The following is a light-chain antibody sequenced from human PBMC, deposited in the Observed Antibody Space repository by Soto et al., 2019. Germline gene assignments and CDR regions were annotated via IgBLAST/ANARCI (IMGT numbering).Light chain of an antibody. CDR3: QQYGSSSIT. Sequence: EIVLTQSPGTLFLSPVERATLSCRASQSVSSSYLAWYQQKPGQAPRLLIYGASSRATGIPDRFSGSGSGTDFTLTISRLEPEDFAVYYCQQYGSSSITFGQGTRLEIK. V-gene: IGKV3-20*01. CDR2: GAS. CDR1: QSVSSSY. J-gene: IGKJ5*01.